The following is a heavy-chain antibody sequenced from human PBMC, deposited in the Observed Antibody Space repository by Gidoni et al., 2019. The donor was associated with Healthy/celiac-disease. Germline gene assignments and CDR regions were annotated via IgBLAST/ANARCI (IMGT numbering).Heavy chain of an antibody. V-gene: IGHV3-23*01. CDR2: ISGSGGST. D-gene: IGHD4-17*01. CDR3: AKDPGHPKVTTFHYFDY. CDR1: GFTFSSYA. J-gene: IGHJ4*02. Sequence: EVQLLESGGGLVQPGGSLRLSCAASGFTFSSYAMSWVRQAPGKGLEWVSAISGSGGSTYYADSVKGRFTISRDNSKNTLYLQMNSLRAEDTAVYYCAKDPGHPKVTTFHYFDYWGQGTLVTVSS.